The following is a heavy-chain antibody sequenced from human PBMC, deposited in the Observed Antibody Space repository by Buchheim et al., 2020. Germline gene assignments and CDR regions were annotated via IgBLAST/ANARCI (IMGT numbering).Heavy chain of an antibody. CDR2: IYYSGST. CDR1: GFTFSDYY. J-gene: IGHJ4*02. Sequence: QVQLVESGGGLVKPGGSLRLSCAASGFTFSDYYMSWIRQAPGKGLEWVGYIYYSGSTYYNPSLKSRVTISVDTSKKQFSLKLSSVTAADTAVYYCARTYYYDSSGADFDYWGQGTL. V-gene: IGHV4-31*02. CDR3: ARTYYYDSSGADFDY. D-gene: IGHD3-22*01.